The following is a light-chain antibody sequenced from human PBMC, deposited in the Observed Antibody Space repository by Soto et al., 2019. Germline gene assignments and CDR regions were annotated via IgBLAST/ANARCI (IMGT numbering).Light chain of an antibody. J-gene: IGKJ1*01. CDR3: QQYYAYPRT. CDR1: QEISSF. V-gene: IGKV1-8*01. CDR2: ASS. Sequence: AIRVTQSPSSISASTGDTVTITCRASQEISSFLAWYQHRPGKAPYLPLYASSTLQSGVTSRFSGSGSGTDFTLTISDLQSEDSATYYCQQYYAYPRTFAQGTKVEIK.